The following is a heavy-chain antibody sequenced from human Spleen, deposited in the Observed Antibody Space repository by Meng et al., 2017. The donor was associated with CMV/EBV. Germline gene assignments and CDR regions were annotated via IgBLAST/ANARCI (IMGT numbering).Heavy chain of an antibody. CDR2: MKQDGSEK. J-gene: IGHJ5*02. Sequence: GESLKISCAASGFTFSSYWMSWVRQAPGKGLEWVANMKQDGSEKFYVDSVKGRFTISRDNAKSSLYLQMNSLRAEDTAVYYCAKEQEYQLLHKFDPWGQGTLVTVSS. D-gene: IGHD2-2*01. V-gene: IGHV3-7*01. CDR3: AKEQEYQLLHKFDP. CDR1: GFTFSSYW.